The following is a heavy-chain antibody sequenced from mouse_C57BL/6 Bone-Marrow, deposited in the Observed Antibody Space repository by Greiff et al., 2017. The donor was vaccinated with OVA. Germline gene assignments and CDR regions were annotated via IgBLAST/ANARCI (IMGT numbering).Heavy chain of an antibody. J-gene: IGHJ3*01. CDR1: GFNIKDYY. D-gene: IGHD2-5*01. CDR2: IDPEDGDT. Sequence: DVQLQESGAELVRPGASVKLSCTASGFNIKDYYMHWVKQRPEQGLEWIGRIDPEDGDTEYAPKFQGKATMTADTSSNTAYLQLSSLTSEDTAVYYCTTSYYSNYNAYWGQGTLVTVSA. CDR3: TTSYYSNYNAY. V-gene: IGHV14-1*01.